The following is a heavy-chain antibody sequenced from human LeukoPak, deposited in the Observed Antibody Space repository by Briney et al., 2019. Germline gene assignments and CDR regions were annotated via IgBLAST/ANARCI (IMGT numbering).Heavy chain of an antibody. J-gene: IGHJ6*02. CDR3: AKGAYSSGWIYYYYYGMDV. CDR2: IGGGGGST. CDR1: GFTFSSYA. V-gene: IGHV3-23*01. Sequence: GGPLGPSGAASGFTFSSYARGGVRQPPGRGLEWSSAIGGGGGSTYYADSVKGRFTISRDNSKNTLYLQMNSLRAEDTAVYYCAKGAYSSGWIYYYYYGMDVWGQGTTVTVSS. D-gene: IGHD6-19*01.